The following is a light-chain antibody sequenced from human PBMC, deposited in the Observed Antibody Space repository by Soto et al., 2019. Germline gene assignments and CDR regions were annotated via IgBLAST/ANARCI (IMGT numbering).Light chain of an antibody. J-gene: IGKJ1*01. CDR1: QSISTW. Sequence: DIQVTQNPSSLSASVGDRVTMTCRASQSISTWLAWFQQKPGKAPKLLIYRASSLESGAPSRFSGTGSGTEFTLTISSLQPDDFAPYYCQQYDDYPWTYGQGTKVDIK. CDR3: QQYDDYPWT. CDR2: RAS. V-gene: IGKV1-5*03.